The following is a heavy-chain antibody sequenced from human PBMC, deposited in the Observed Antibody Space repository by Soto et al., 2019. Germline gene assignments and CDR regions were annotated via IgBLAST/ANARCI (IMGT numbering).Heavy chain of an antibody. CDR3: ARDSAVTYHDFWSGYYAPLGMDV. Sequence: PGGSLRLSCAASGFTFSSYAMHWVRQAPGKGLEWVAVISYDGSNKYYADSVKGRFTISRDNSKNTLYLQMNSLRAEDTAVYYCARDSAVTYHDFWSGYYAPLGMDVWGQGTTVTVSS. J-gene: IGHJ6*02. CDR2: ISYDGSNK. CDR1: GFTFSSYA. D-gene: IGHD3-3*01. V-gene: IGHV3-30-3*01.